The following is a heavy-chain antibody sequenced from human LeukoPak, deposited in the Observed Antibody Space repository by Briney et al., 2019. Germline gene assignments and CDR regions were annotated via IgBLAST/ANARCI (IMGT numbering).Heavy chain of an antibody. CDR1: GGSISGSSYY. J-gene: IGHJ6*02. V-gene: IGHV4-39*01. Sequence: SETLSLTCTVSGGSISGSSYYWGWIRQPPGKGLEWIGSIYYSGSTYYNPSLKSRVTISVDTSKNQFSLKLNSVTATDTAVYYCAARDPYYYYGMDVWGQGTTVTVSS. CDR2: IYYSGST. CDR3: AARDPYYYYGMDV. D-gene: IGHD2-21*01.